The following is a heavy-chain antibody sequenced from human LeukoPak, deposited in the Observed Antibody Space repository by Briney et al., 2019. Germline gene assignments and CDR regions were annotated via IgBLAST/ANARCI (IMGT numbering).Heavy chain of an antibody. CDR2: IYYSGST. Sequence: KGMEWIGYIYYSGSTNYNPSLKSRVTISVDTSKNQFSLKLSSVTAADTAVYYCASIQWFRDSIRRWYFDYWGQGTLVTVSS. J-gene: IGHJ4*02. V-gene: IGHV4-59*08. CDR3: ASIQWFRDSIRRWYFDY. D-gene: IGHD3-10*01.